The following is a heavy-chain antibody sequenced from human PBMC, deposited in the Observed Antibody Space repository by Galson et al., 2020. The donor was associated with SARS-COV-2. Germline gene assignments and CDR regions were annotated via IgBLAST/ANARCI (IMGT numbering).Heavy chain of an antibody. J-gene: IGHJ5*02. CDR1: GGSISSYY. CDR2: IYYSGST. V-gene: IGHV4-59*13. D-gene: IGHD6-13*01. Sequence: SETLSLTCTVSGGSISSYYWSWIRQPPGKGLEWIGYIYYSGSTNYNPSPKSRVTISVDTSKNQFSLKLSSVTAADTAVYYCAREEYSSSWYNGWFDPWGQGTLVTVSS. CDR3: AREEYSSSWYNGWFDP.